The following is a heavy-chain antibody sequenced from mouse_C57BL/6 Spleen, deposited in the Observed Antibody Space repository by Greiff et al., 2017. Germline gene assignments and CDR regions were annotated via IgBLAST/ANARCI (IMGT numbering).Heavy chain of an antibody. CDR2: IWSGGST. V-gene: IGHV2-2*01. D-gene: IGHD2-5*01. CDR3: ARTAYYSNYYAMDY. J-gene: IGHJ4*01. Sequence: QVQLKESGPGLVQPSQSLSITCTVSGFSLPSSGVHWVRQSPGKGLEWLGVIWSGGSTDYNAAFISRLSISKDNSKSQVFFKMNSLQADDTAIYYCARTAYYSNYYAMDYWGQGTSVTVSS. CDR1: GFSLPSSG.